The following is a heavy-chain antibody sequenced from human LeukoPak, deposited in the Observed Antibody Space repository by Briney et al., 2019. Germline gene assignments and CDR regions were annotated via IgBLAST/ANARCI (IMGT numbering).Heavy chain of an antibody. J-gene: IGHJ4*02. CDR3: VRDYNFGYLDY. D-gene: IGHD5-24*01. CDR1: GDSVSNNSAA. V-gene: IGHV6-1*01. CDR2: TYYRSKWYN. Sequence: SQTLSLTCALPGDSVSNNSAAWHWIRQSPSRGLEWLGRTYYRSKWYNDYAVSVKSRININPDTPKNQFSLQLNSVTPEDTAVYYCVRDYNFGYLDYWGQGTLVTVSS.